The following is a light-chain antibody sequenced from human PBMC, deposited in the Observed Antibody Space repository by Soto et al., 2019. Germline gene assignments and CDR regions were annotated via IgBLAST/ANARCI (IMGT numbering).Light chain of an antibody. V-gene: IGLV2-14*03. CDR3: SSYTTSSTPNV. CDR1: SSDVGGFNY. J-gene: IGLJ1*01. Sequence: QSVLTQPASVSGSPGQSITISCTGSSSDVGGFNYVSWYQHHPGKAPKLMVYDVSNRPSGVSNRFSGSKSGNTASLTISGLQAEDEAYYYCSSYTTSSTPNVFGTGTKVTVL. CDR2: DVS.